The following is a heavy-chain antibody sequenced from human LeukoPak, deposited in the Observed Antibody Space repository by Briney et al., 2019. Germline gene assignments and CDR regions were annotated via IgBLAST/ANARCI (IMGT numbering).Heavy chain of an antibody. V-gene: IGHV3-33*08. CDR1: GFPLISYN. CDR2: IYYDGSNT. Sequence: PGGSLRLSCAASGFPLISYNMIWLRQAPGKGLEWVGIIYYDGSNTYYADSVKGRFTISRDNSKNTLYLQMNSLRAEDTAVYYCASGRGSGGSHTSYFDYWGRGTLVTVSS. J-gene: IGHJ4*02. CDR3: ASGRGSGGSHTSYFDY. D-gene: IGHD2-15*01.